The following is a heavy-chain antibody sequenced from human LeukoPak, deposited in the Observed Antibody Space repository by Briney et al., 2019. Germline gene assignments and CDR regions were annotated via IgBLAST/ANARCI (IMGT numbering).Heavy chain of an antibody. V-gene: IGHV4-39*01. D-gene: IGHD2-21*02. CDR2: IYYSGTT. Sequence: SETLSLTCTVSGGSISSSGYDWGWIRQPPGTGLEFFGIIYYSGTTYYNPSLKSRITISVDTSKSQFSLRLSSVTAADTAVYYCARLGCSGGDCYLDFWGQGTLVTVSS. CDR3: ARLGCSGGDCYLDF. CDR1: GGSISSSGYD. J-gene: IGHJ4*02.